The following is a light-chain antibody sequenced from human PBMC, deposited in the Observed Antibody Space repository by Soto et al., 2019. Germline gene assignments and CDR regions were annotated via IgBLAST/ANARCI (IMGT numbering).Light chain of an antibody. Sequence: QSALTQPRSVSGSPGQSVTISCIGTSSDVDGYNYVSWYQQHPGKAPKFMIYDVNKRPSGVPDRFSGSKSGSTASLTISGLQTDDEADYYCCSYAGTYTWVFGGGTKLTVL. V-gene: IGLV2-11*01. CDR1: SSDVDGYNY. CDR2: DVN. CDR3: CSYAGTYTWV. J-gene: IGLJ3*02.